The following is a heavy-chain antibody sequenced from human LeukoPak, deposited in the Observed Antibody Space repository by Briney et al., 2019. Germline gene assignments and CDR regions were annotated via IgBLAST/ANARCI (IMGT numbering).Heavy chain of an antibody. CDR2: IRQDGGEK. Sequence: GGSLRLSCAVPGFTFSSYWMNWVRQAPGKGLEWVASIRQDGGEKSYVDSVKGRFTISRDNTKNSLYLQMSSLRAEDTAVYYCARDGTAAGLYFDLWGQGTLVTVSS. CDR1: GFTFSSYW. V-gene: IGHV3-7*01. CDR3: ARDGTAAGLYFDL. J-gene: IGHJ4*01. D-gene: IGHD6-13*01.